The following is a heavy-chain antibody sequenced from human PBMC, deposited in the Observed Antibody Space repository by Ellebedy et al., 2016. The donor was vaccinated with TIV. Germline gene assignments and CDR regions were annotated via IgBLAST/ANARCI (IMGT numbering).Heavy chain of an antibody. CDR3: ARGIYYGSGSYLGAFDI. V-gene: IGHV3-13*01. CDR2: IGTAGDT. D-gene: IGHD3-10*01. CDR1: GFTFSSYD. J-gene: IGHJ3*02. Sequence: GGSLRLXXAASGFTFSSYDMHWVRQATGKGLEWVSAIGTAGDTYYPGSVKGRFTISRENAKNSLYLQMNSLRAGDTAVYYCARGIYYGSGSYLGAFDIWGQGTMVTVSS.